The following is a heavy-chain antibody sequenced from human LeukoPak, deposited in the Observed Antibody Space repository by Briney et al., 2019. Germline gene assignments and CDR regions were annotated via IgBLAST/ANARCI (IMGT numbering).Heavy chain of an antibody. D-gene: IGHD3-10*01. CDR1: GGSISSSSYY. CDR3: ARWGSGSHVNAFDI. Sequence: SETLSLTCTVSGGSISSSSYYWGWIRQPPGKGLEWIGSIYYSGSTYYNPSLKSRVTISVDTSKNQFSLKLSSVTAADTAVYYCARWGSGSHVNAFDIWGQGTMVTVSS. V-gene: IGHV4-39*07. J-gene: IGHJ3*02. CDR2: IYYSGST.